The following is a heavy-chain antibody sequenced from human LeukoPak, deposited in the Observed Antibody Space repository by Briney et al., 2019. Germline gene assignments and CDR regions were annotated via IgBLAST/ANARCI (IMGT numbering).Heavy chain of an antibody. CDR3: ARHNKKAAAVYNWFDP. J-gene: IGHJ5*02. V-gene: IGHV4-39*01. Sequence: PSETLSLTCTVSGGSISSSSYYWGRIRQPPGKGLEWIGSIYYSGSTYYNPSLKSRVTISVDTSKNQFSLKLSSVTAADTAVYYCARHNKKAAAVYNWFDPWGQGTLVTVSS. CDR1: GGSISSSSYY. D-gene: IGHD6-13*01. CDR2: IYYSGST.